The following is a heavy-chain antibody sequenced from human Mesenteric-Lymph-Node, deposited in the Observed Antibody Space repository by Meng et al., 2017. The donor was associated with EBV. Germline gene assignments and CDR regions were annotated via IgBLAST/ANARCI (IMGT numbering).Heavy chain of an antibody. V-gene: IGHV4-34*01. CDR3: ARVGEADSGDYPNEDS. J-gene: IGHJ4*02. Sequence: CGGRLLLPLEPRSLSCAGLGWSFITSYWCWLRQPPGKVLEWIGEITHSGNTTYNPSLNRRVTISVDTSNNQFSLRLTSLTAADTAVYYCARVGEADSGDYPNEDSWGQGTLVTVSS. D-gene: IGHD4-17*01. CDR2: ITHSGNT. CDR1: GWSFITSY.